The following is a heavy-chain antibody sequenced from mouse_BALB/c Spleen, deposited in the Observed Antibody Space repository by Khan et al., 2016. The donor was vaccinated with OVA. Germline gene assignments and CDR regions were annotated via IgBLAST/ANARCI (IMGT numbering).Heavy chain of an antibody. CDR3: ARENYYGSTCYAMDY. CDR2: IAPGSGST. D-gene: IGHD1-1*01. Sequence: DLVKPGASVKLSCKASGYTFTSYWINWIKQRPGQGLEWIGRIAPGSGSTYSNEMFKGKATLTVDTSSSTAYIQLSSLSSADSAVYFCARENYYGSTCYAMDYWGQGTSVTVSS. J-gene: IGHJ4*01. CDR1: GYTFTSYW. V-gene: IGHV1S41*01.